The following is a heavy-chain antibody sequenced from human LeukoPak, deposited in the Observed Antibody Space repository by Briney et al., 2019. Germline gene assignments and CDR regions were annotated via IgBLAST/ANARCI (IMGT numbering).Heavy chain of an antibody. V-gene: IGHV3-48*03. CDR2: ISSSGSTI. J-gene: IGHJ6*03. CDR3: AELGITMIGGV. D-gene: IGHD3-10*02. CDR1: GFTFSSYE. Sequence: GGSLRRSCAASGFTFSSYERNWVRQAPGKGLEWVSYISSSGSTIYYADSVKGRFTISRDNAKNSLYLQMNSLRAEDTAVYYCAELGITMIGGVWGKGTTVTISS.